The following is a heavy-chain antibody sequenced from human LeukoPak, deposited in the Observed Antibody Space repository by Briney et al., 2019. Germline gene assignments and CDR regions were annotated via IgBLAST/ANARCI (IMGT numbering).Heavy chain of an antibody. D-gene: IGHD3-22*01. V-gene: IGHV1-2*02. CDR1: GYTFTSYY. Sequence: ASVKVSCKASGYTFTSYYMHWVRQAPGQGLEWMGWINPNSGGTNYAQKFQGRVTMTRDTSISTAYMELSRLRSDDTAVYYCARDIKSRYYYDSSGYYYCAFDIWGQGTMVTVSS. CDR2: INPNSGGT. CDR3: ARDIKSRYYYDSSGYYYCAFDI. J-gene: IGHJ3*02.